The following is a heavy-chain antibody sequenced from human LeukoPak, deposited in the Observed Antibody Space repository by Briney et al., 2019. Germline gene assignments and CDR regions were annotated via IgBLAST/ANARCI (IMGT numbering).Heavy chain of an antibody. CDR1: GFTFNSYS. V-gene: IGHV3-48*04. D-gene: IGHD2-2*01. Sequence: GGSLRLSCAASGFTFNSYSMNWVRQAPGKGLEWISYISSSGGSIYYADSVKGRFSISRDNAKNSLYLHMNSLRAEDTAVYYCAREYLYYFDYWGQGTLVTVSS. CDR2: ISSSGGSI. J-gene: IGHJ4*02. CDR3: AREYLYYFDY.